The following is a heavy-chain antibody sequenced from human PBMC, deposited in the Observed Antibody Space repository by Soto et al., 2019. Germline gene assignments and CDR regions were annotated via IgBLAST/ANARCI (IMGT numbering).Heavy chain of an antibody. CDR2: IIPIFGTA. CDR1: GGTFSSYA. V-gene: IGHV1-69*01. D-gene: IGHD2-2*02. Sequence: QVQLVQSGAEVKKPGSSVKVSCKASGGTFSSYAISWVRQAPGHGLEWMGGIIPIFGTANYAQKFQGRVTITADESTSTACMELSSLRSEDTAVYYCAAEYCSSTSCYNRGHDWGQGTLVTVSA. J-gene: IGHJ4*02. CDR3: AAEYCSSTSCYNRGHD.